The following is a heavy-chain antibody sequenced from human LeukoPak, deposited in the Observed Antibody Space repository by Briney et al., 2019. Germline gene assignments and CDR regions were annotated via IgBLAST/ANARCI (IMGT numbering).Heavy chain of an antibody. D-gene: IGHD4-17*01. Sequence: GGSLRLSCAASGFTFSSNVMHWVRQAPGKGLEWVAVIWYDGSNKYYADSVKGRFTISRDNSKNTLYLQMNSLRTEDTAVYYCARDRYGDYYFDYWGQGTLVTVSS. J-gene: IGHJ4*02. V-gene: IGHV3-33*01. CDR1: GFTFSSNV. CDR3: ARDRYGDYYFDY. CDR2: IWYDGSNK.